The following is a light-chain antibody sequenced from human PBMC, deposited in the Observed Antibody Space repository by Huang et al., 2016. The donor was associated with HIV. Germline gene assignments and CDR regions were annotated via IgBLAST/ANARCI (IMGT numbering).Light chain of an antibody. Sequence: EIVLTQSPDTLSWSPGERATLSCRASHSVSSNFLAWYQQKPGQSPRLLIDGASRRATGIPDRFSGSGSGTDFTLTITRLEPEDFAVYYCQQYGGSPLFTFGPGTKVDIK. CDR3: QQYGGSPLFT. J-gene: IGKJ3*01. CDR1: HSVSSNF. V-gene: IGKV3-20*01. CDR2: GAS.